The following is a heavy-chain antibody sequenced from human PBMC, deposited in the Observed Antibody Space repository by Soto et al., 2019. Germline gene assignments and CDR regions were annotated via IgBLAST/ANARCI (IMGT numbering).Heavy chain of an antibody. D-gene: IGHD1-1*01. CDR3: ARPHIGGTPLWFDP. J-gene: IGHJ5*02. Sequence: QLQLQESGSGLVKPSQTLSLTCAVSGGSISSGGYSWSWIRQPPGKGLEWIGYIYHSGSTYYNPSLKSRVTTSVDRSKNQFSLKLSSVTAADTAVYYCARPHIGGTPLWFDPWGQGTLVTVSS. V-gene: IGHV4-30-2*01. CDR2: IYHSGST. CDR1: GGSISSGGYS.